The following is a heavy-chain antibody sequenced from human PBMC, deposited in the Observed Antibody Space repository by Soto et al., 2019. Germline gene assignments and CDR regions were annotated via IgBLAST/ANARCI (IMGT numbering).Heavy chain of an antibody. Sequence: SETLSLTCTVSGGSISSSSYYWGWIRQPPGKGLEWIGSIYYSGSTYYNPSLKSRVTISVDTSKNQFSLKLSSVTAADTAVYYCARRKAAARPLPGPNRPFDYWGQGTLVTVSS. CDR1: GGSISSSSYY. CDR2: IYYSGST. J-gene: IGHJ4*02. D-gene: IGHD6-13*01. V-gene: IGHV4-39*01. CDR3: ARRKAAARPLPGPNRPFDY.